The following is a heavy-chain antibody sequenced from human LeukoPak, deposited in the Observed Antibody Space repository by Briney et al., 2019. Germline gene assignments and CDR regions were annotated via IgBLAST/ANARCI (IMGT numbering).Heavy chain of an antibody. Sequence: SETLSLTCTVSGVPINNYHWIWIRQPAGKGLEWIGRIYTRGSNNYNPSLKSRANMSVDTSKTQSSLKLSSVTAGDTAVYYCARGRYCSADICSGGDAFDIWGQGTMVSVSS. D-gene: IGHD2-15*01. V-gene: IGHV4-4*07. CDR1: GVPINNYH. J-gene: IGHJ3*02. CDR2: IYTRGSN. CDR3: ARGRYCSADICSGGDAFDI.